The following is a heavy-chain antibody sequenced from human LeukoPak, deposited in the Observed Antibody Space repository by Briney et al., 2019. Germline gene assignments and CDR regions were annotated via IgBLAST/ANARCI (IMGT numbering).Heavy chain of an antibody. CDR2: TQHDGDDK. CDR1: GFTFSDYA. J-gene: IGHJ4*02. V-gene: IGHV3-30*02. D-gene: IGHD1-1*01. CDR3: AKVLPGPFHY. Sequence: GGSLRLSCAASGFTFSDYAMHWVRQAPGKGLEWVAFTQHDGDDKYYADSVKGRFTISRDNSKNTLYLQMNSLRAEDTAVYYCAKVLPGPFHYWGQGTLVTVSS.